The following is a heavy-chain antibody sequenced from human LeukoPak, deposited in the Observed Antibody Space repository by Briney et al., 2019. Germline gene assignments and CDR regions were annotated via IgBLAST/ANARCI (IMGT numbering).Heavy chain of an antibody. J-gene: IGHJ4*02. CDR1: GGSISSSSYY. D-gene: IGHD4-23*01. CDR2: IYYSGST. V-gene: IGHV4-39*01. CDR3: ARQMTTVVTQEYYFDY. Sequence: PSETLSLTCTVSGGSISSSSYYWGWIRQPPGKGLEWIGSIYYSGSTYYNPSLKSRVTISVDTSKNQFSLKLSSVTAADTAVYYCARQMTTVVTQEYYFDYWGQGTLVTVSS.